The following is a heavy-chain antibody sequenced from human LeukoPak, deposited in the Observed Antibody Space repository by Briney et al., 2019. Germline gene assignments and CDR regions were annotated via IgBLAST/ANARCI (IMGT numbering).Heavy chain of an antibody. CDR2: MYYSGST. Sequence: PSETLSLTCSVSGGSISSSRYYWGWIRQPPGKGLEWIGSMYYSGSTYYNPSLKSRVTISVDTSKNQFSLKLSSVTAADTAVYYCARRSLLGNYDYVWGSYRVFDYWGQGTLVTVSS. CDR3: ARRSLLGNYDYVWGSYRVFDY. V-gene: IGHV4-39*01. CDR1: GGSISSSRYY. J-gene: IGHJ4*02. D-gene: IGHD3-16*02.